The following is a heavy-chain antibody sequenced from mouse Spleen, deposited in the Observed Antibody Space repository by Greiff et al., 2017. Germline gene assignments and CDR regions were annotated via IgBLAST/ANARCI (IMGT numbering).Heavy chain of an antibody. J-gene: IGHJ3*01. CDR3: ARRGTGFAY. D-gene: IGHD2-14*01. Sequence: EVKLVESGGGLVKPGGSLKLSCAASGFTFSSYAMSWVRQTPEKRLEWVATISSGGSYTYYPDSVKGRFTISRDNAKNTLYLQMSSLRSEDTAMYYCARRGTGFAYWGQGTLVTVSA. CDR2: ISSGGSYT. CDR1: GFTFSSYA. V-gene: IGHV5-9-1*01.